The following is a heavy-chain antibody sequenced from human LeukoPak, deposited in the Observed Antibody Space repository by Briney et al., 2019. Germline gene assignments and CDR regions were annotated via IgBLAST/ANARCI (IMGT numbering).Heavy chain of an antibody. CDR2: INHSGST. D-gene: IGHD6-13*01. J-gene: IGHJ4*02. V-gene: IGHV4-34*01. CDR3: ARDSSSWYRGEYYFDY. CDR1: GGSFSGYY. Sequence: SGTLSLTCAVYGGSFSGYYWSWIRQPPGKGLEWIGEINHSGSTNYNPSLKSRVTISVDTSKNQFSLKLSSVTAADTAVYYCARDSSSWYRGEYYFDYWGQGTLVTVSS.